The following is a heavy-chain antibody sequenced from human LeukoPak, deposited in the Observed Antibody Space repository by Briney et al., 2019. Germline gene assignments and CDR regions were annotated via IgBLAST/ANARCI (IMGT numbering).Heavy chain of an antibody. Sequence: SGALSLTCTVSGGSIDSNSWTWIRQPPGKGLEWIGYIYYSMTSNYTPSLKRRVTMSVDMSKNHFSLKLSSVTAADTAVYYCARRSSSWNNWFDPWGQGTLVTVSS. CDR1: GGSIDSNS. J-gene: IGHJ5*02. CDR3: ARRSSSWNNWFDP. D-gene: IGHD6-13*01. V-gene: IGHV4-59*01. CDR2: IYYSMTS.